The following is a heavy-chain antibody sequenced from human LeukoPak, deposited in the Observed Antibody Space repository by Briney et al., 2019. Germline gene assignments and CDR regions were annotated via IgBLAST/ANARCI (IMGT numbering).Heavy chain of an antibody. CDR1: GGSISSDDYC. J-gene: IGHJ3*02. V-gene: IGHV4-31*03. CDR2: IYYSGST. Sequence: SETLSLTCSVSGGSISSDDYCWNWIRQHPGKGLEWIGYIYYSGSTYYNPSLKSRVALSVDTSKNQFSLKLSSLTAADTAVYYCAKSREEIRGLDAFDIWGQGTMVTVSS. D-gene: IGHD5-24*01. CDR3: AKSREEIRGLDAFDI.